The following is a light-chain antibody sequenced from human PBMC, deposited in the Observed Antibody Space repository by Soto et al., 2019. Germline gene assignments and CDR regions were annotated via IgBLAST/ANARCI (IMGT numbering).Light chain of an antibody. J-gene: IGLJ3*02. CDR2: GND. CDR3: SAWDDSLHGWV. Sequence: QSVLIQPPSASGTPGQRVTISCSGSSSNFGGNTASWYQQLPGTAPKLLVYGNDQRPSGVPDRFSGSKSGTSASLAISGLQSEDEADYYCSAWDDSLHGWVFGGGTKLTVL. V-gene: IGLV1-44*01. CDR1: SSNFGGNT.